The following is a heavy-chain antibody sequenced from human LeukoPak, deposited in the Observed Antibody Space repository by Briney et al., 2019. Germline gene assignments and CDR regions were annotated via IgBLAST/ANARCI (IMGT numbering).Heavy chain of an antibody. J-gene: IGHJ3*02. V-gene: IGHV3-30*02. CDR2: IRYDATNK. Sequence: GGSLRLSCAASGFTFSSYGMHWVRQAPGKGLEWVAFIRYDATNKYYADSVKGRFTISRDNSNNTLYLQMNSLRAEDTAVYYCARGEVRGVYDAFDIWGQGTMVTVSS. D-gene: IGHD3-10*01. CDR1: GFTFSSYG. CDR3: ARGEVRGVYDAFDI.